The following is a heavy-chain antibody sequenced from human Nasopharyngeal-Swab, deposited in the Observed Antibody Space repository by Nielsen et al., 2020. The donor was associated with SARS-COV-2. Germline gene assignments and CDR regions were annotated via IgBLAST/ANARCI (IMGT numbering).Heavy chain of an antibody. CDR3: AKDDSSAWYGGDFYYGMDV. D-gene: IGHD6-19*01. CDR1: GFSVSDTY. Sequence: GESLKISCAASGFSVSDTYMSWVRQAPGKGLEWVSLIYSDGRTFYADSVKDRFTISRDNSKNTLYLQMNSLRAEDTAVYYCAKDDSSAWYGGDFYYGMDVWGQGTTVTVSS. J-gene: IGHJ6*02. V-gene: IGHV3-66*01. CDR2: IYSDGRT.